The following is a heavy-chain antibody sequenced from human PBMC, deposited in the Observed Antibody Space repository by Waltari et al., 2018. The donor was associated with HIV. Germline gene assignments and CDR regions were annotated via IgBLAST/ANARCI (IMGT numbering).Heavy chain of an antibody. Sequence: QVQLQESGPGLGKPSVTLSLTCAVTGYSRSSGTSWGGMRQTPGKELEGIGTIYHTGATYYNPSLKSRVTILVDTSKNQFSLKLTSVTATDTAVYYCAREGGIDRCTSSSCYVGWDDPWGQGTLVTVSS. CDR3: AREGGIDRCTSSSCYVGWDDP. CDR2: IYHTGAT. J-gene: IGHJ5*02. V-gene: IGHV4-38-2*02. CDR1: GYSRSSGTS. D-gene: IGHD2-2*01.